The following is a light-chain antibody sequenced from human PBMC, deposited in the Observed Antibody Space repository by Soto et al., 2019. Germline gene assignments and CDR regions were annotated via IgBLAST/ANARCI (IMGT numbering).Light chain of an antibody. J-gene: IGKJ5*01. CDR2: GAS. V-gene: IGKV3-11*01. CDR3: QQRSNWPIT. Sequence: EIVLTQSPATLSLSPGERATLSCRSSQSISTFLVWYQQNPGQAPRLLIHGASNRATGVPARFSGSGSGTDFTLTISSLEPEDFAVYSCQQRSNWPITFGQGTRLEIK. CDR1: QSISTF.